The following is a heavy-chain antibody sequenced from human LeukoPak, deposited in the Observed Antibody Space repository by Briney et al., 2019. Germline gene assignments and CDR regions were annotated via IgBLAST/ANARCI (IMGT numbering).Heavy chain of an antibody. J-gene: IGHJ4*02. CDR3: ARWSIAARLVFDY. Sequence: GGSLRLSCAASGFTFSSYWMSWVRQAPGKGLEWVANIKQDASEKYYVDSVKGRFTISRDNAKNSLYLQMNSLRAEDTAVYYCARWSIAARLVFDYWGQGTLVTVSS. V-gene: IGHV3-7*01. CDR2: IKQDASEK. D-gene: IGHD6-6*01. CDR1: GFTFSSYW.